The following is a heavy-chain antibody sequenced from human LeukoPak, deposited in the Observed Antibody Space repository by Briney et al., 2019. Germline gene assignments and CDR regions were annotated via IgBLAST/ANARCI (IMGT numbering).Heavy chain of an antibody. D-gene: IGHD2-2*01. CDR1: GGSISSSSCY. V-gene: IGHV4-39*01. J-gene: IGHJ4*02. CDR3: ASESVFGYYSSASCLDY. CDR2: IYYSGST. Sequence: SETLSLTCTVSGGSISSSSCYWGWIRQPPGKGLEWIGSIYYSGSTYYNPSLKRRVTISVDTSKNQFSLKLSSLTAADTAVYYGASESVFGYYSSASCLDYWGQGALVTVSS.